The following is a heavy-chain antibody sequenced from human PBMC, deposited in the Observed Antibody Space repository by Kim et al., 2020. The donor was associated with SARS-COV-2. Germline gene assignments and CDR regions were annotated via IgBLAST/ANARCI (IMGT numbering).Heavy chain of an antibody. Sequence: SETLSLTCTVSGASINNVGYYWSWIRQHPGKGLEWIGYIDYSGTTHYNPSLKSPVSISRDTSKNQFSLEVTSVTAADSAVYYCARDRSRLAAYYKDNWFDPRGQGSQVRVSS. J-gene: IGHJ5*02. CDR1: GASINNVGYY. V-gene: IGHV4-31*01. CDR2: IDYSGTT. CDR3: ARDRSRLAAYYKDNWFDP. D-gene: IGHD3-9*01.